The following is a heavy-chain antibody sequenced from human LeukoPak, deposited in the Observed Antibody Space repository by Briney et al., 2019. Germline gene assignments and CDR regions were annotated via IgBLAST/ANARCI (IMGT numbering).Heavy chain of an antibody. CDR2: TRYDGRNK. V-gene: IGHV3-30*02. CDR1: GFTFSNYG. CDR3: AKEEIASVRFLEWLSPYNYYMDV. D-gene: IGHD3-3*01. J-gene: IGHJ6*03. Sequence: GGSLRLSCAASGFTFSNYGMHWVRQAPGKGLEWVGFTRYDGRNKYYADFVKGRFTISRDNSKNTLYLQMNSLRAEDTAVYYCAKEEIASVRFLEWLSPYNYYMDVWGKGTTVTVSS.